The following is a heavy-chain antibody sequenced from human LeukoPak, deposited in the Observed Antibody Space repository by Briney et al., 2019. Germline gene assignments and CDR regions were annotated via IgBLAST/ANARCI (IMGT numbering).Heavy chain of an antibody. Sequence: GSLRLSCAASGFTFSSYGLNWVRQAPGKGLEWIGSIYYSGSTYYNPSLKSRVTISVDTSKNQFSLKLSSVTAADTAVYYCARGGHYYDSSGYYEYFDYWGQGTLVTVSS. CDR1: GFTFSSYG. CDR2: IYYSGST. J-gene: IGHJ4*02. CDR3: ARGGHYYDSSGYYEYFDY. D-gene: IGHD3-22*01. V-gene: IGHV4-39*07.